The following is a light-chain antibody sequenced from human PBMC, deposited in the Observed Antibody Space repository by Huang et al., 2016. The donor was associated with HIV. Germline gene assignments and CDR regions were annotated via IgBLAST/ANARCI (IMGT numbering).Light chain of an antibody. CDR2: GAS. CDR1: QSVNRN. J-gene: IGKJ4*01. Sequence: EIVMTQSPATLSVSPGERATLSCRASQSVNRNLAWYQQKPGQAPRLLIYGASTRATGVTATFSGSGSGTEFTLTISSLQSEDFAVYYCQQYNNWPPLTFGGGTKVEIK. CDR3: QQYNNWPPLT. V-gene: IGKV3-15*01.